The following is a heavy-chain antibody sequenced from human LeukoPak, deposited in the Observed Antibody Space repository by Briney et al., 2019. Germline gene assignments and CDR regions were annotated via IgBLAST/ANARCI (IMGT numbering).Heavy chain of an antibody. CDR2: IYSGGNT. CDR1: GFTVSSNY. Sequence: GGSLRLSCAASGFTVSSNYMSWVRQAPGKGLEWVSLIYSGGNTYYADSVKGRFTISRDNAKNSLYLQMSSLRAEGTAVYYCARDLFSGSYYGVNYWGQGTLVTVSS. J-gene: IGHJ4*02. D-gene: IGHD1-26*01. CDR3: ARDLFSGSYYGVNY. V-gene: IGHV3-66*01.